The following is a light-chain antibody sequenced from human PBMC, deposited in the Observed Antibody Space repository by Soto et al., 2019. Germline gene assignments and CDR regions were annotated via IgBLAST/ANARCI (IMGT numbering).Light chain of an antibody. Sequence: DIVMTQSPDSLAVSLGEGATINCKSSQSVLYSSSNKNYLAWYQQKPGQPPKLLIYWASARESGVPDRFSGSGFGTDFTLTISSLQAEDVAVYYCQQYYTTPRSFGQGTKVEIK. CDR2: WAS. J-gene: IGKJ1*01. CDR3: QQYYTTPRS. CDR1: QSVLYSSSNKNY. V-gene: IGKV4-1*01.